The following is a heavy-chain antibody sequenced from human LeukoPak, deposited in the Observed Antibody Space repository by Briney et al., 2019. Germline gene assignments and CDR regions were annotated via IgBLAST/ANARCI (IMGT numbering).Heavy chain of an antibody. Sequence: SETLSLTCTVSGGSISSYYWSWIRRPPGKGLEWLGYIYYSGSTNYNPSLKSRVTISVDTSKNQFSLKLSSVTAADTAVYYCAREGNYYSDSSGYPIWGQGTLVTVSS. CDR2: IYYSGST. CDR3: AREGNYYSDSSGYPI. D-gene: IGHD3-22*01. V-gene: IGHV4-59*01. J-gene: IGHJ4*02. CDR1: GGSISSYY.